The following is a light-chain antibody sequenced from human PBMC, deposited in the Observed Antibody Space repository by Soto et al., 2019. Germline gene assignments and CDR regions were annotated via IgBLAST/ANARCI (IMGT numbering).Light chain of an antibody. J-gene: IGKJ4*01. Sequence: EIVMTQSPATLSVSPGERATLSCRASQSVSSNLAWYQQKPGQAPRLLIYGASTRATGIPARFSGSGSGTDFNLTISSLQSEDFAVYYWQQYNNSPLTFGGGTKVEIK. CDR2: GAS. CDR1: QSVSSN. CDR3: QQYNNSPLT. V-gene: IGKV3-15*01.